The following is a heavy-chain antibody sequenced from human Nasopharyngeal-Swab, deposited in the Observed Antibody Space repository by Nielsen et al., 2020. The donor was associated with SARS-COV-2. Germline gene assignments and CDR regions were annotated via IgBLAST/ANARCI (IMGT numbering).Heavy chain of an antibody. J-gene: IGHJ6*02. CDR2: ISAYNGNT. Sequence: ASVKVSCKASGYTFTSYGISWVRQAPGQGLAWMGWISAYNGNTNYAQKLQGRVTMTTDTSTSTAYMELRSLRSDDTAVYYCARDGGDRYCTGGVCPLYYYYGMDVWGQGTTVTVSS. D-gene: IGHD2-8*02. CDR3: ARDGGDRYCTGGVCPLYYYYGMDV. CDR1: GYTFTSYG. V-gene: IGHV1-18*01.